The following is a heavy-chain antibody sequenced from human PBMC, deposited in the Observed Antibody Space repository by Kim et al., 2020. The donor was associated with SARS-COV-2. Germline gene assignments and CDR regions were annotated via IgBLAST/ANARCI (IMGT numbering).Heavy chain of an antibody. D-gene: IGHD4-4*01. CDR3: ARGPNYSPFDY. V-gene: IGHV3-11*04. J-gene: IGHJ4*02. Sequence: CYADAVRGRFPNYMDNDKNPLFLQMSSLRAEDTAVYYCARGPNYSPFDYWGQGTLVTVSS.